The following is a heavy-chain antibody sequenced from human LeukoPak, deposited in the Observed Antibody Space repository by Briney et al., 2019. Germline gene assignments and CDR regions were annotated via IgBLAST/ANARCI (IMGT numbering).Heavy chain of an antibody. D-gene: IGHD2-8*01. CDR2: IKHSGST. CDR3: AREKEYCTNGVCYTTYYYYMDV. V-gene: IGHV4-34*01. J-gene: IGHJ6*03. CDR1: GGSFSGYY. Sequence: SETLSLTCAVYGGSFSGYYWSWIRQPPGKGLEWIGEIKHSGSTNYNPSLKSRVTISVDTSKNQFSLKLSSVTAADTAVYYCAREKEYCTNGVCYTTYYYYMDVWGKGTTVTVSS.